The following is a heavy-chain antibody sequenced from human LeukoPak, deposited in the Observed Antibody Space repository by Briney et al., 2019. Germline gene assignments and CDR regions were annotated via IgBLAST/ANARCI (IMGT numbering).Heavy chain of an antibody. D-gene: IGHD1-1*01. Sequence: GGSLRLSCAASGFTFDDYAMHWVRRAPGKGLEWVSSITWNGGNKGYADSVKGRFTISRDNAKNSLYLQMNSLRAEDTALYYCAKGRRYNWNDFGDAFNIWGQGTMVTLSS. CDR1: GFTFDDYA. CDR2: ITWNGGNK. V-gene: IGHV3-9*01. CDR3: AKGRRYNWNDFGDAFNI. J-gene: IGHJ3*02.